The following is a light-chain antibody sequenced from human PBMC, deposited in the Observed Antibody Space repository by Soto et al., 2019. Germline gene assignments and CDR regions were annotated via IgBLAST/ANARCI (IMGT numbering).Light chain of an antibody. CDR2: EVS. Sequence: QSVLTQPASVSGSPGQSITMSCTGTSSDIGGYNYVSWYQQHPGKAPKLMIYEVSNRPSGVSNRFSGSKSGNTASLTISGLQAEDKADYYCSSYTSSSTLYVFGTGTKVTVL. J-gene: IGLJ1*01. CDR3: SSYTSSSTLYV. CDR1: SSDIGGYNY. V-gene: IGLV2-14*01.